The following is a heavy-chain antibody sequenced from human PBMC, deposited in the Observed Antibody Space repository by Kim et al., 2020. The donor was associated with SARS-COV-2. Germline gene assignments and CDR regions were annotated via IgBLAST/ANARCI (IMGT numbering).Heavy chain of an antibody. Sequence: SETLSLTCTVSPGSMNSYYWSWIRQSPGKGLEWIGYIYYSGSTNYYSSLKSRVTITVDTSKNQFSLKLNSVTAADTAVYYCVKYSSGWNRFDPWGQGTLVTVSS. D-gene: IGHD6-19*01. CDR3: VKYSSGWNRFDP. CDR1: PGSMNSYY. V-gene: IGHV4-59*08. CDR2: IYYSGST. J-gene: IGHJ5*02.